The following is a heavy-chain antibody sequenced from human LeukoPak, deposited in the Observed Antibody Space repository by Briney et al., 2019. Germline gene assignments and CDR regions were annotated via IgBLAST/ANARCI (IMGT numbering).Heavy chain of an antibody. V-gene: IGHV3-23*01. CDR1: GFTFNTNA. J-gene: IGHJ4*02. CDR2: IGNTET. CDR3: AKDWIQFNRVFDCFDS. Sequence: GGSLRLSCAASGFTFNTNAMSWVRQAPGKGLEWVSTIGNTETFYADSVTGRFTISRDNSKNTVYLHMNSLRVEDTAVYYCAKDWIQFNRVFDCFDSWGQGTLVTVSS. D-gene: IGHD2-21*01.